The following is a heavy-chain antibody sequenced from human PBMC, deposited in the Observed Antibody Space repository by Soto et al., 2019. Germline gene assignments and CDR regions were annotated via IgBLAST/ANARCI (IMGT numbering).Heavy chain of an antibody. CDR3: ERDARIQLWFYYGMDV. V-gene: IGHV4-34*01. D-gene: IGHD5-18*01. CDR1: GGSFSGYY. J-gene: IGHJ6*02. Sequence: SETLSLTCAVYGGSFSGYYWSWIRQPQGKGMEWIGEINHSGSTNYNPSLKSRVTISVDTSKNQLSLKLSSVTAADTAVYYCERDARIQLWFYYGMDVWGQGTTVT. CDR2: INHSGST.